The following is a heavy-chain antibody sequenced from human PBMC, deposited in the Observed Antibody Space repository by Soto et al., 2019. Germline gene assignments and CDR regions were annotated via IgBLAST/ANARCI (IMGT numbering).Heavy chain of an antibody. V-gene: IGHV4-59*11. CDR3: ASGWMAAFDT. CDR1: GDSIKTHY. D-gene: IGHD2-2*03. CDR2: IYYSGST. J-gene: IGHJ5*02. Sequence: SETLSLTCNVTGDSIKTHYWSWIRQPPGKGLEWIGYIYYSGSTLYNPSLKRRVTISVDTAKNQFSLRLNSLTAADTAVYYCASGWMAAFDTWGQGTWSPSPQ.